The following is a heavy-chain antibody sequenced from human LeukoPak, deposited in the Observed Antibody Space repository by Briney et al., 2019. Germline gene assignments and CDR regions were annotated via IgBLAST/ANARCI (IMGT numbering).Heavy chain of an antibody. CDR1: GGSFSGYY. V-gene: IGHV4-34*01. CDR2: INHSGST. J-gene: IGHJ4*02. CDR3: LRKGRQLWLSFDY. Sequence: PSDTLSLTCAVYGGSFSGYYWSWIRQPPGKGLEWFGEINHSGSTNYNPSLMSRVHISVDTSKNKFSPKSRTVNAADPGLDYLLRKGRQLWLSFDYWGQGTLVTVSS. D-gene: IGHD5-18*01.